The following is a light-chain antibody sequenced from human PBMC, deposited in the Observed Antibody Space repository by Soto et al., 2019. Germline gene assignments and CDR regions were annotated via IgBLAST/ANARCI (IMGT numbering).Light chain of an antibody. Sequence: DIQLTQSPCFLSASVVDRVTITCRASQGISSYLAWYQQKPGKAPKLLIYAASTLQSGVPSRFSGSGSGTEFTLTIRSLQPEDFATYYCQQLNSYPPLTFGGGTKVDIK. CDR1: QGISSY. CDR3: QQLNSYPPLT. CDR2: AAS. V-gene: IGKV1-9*01. J-gene: IGKJ4*01.